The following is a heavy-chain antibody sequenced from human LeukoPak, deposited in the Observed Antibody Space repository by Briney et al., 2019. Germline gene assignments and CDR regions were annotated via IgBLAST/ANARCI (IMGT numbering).Heavy chain of an antibody. CDR3: AKGSRVAGTDY. CDR1: GFTFGSYS. CDR2: ISSSSSYI. Sequence: GGSLRLSCAASGFTFGSYSMNWVRQAPGKGLEWVSSISSSSSYIYYADSVKGRFTISRDNSKNTLYVQMNSLRAEDTAVYYCAKGSRVAGTDYWGQGTLVTVSS. D-gene: IGHD6-19*01. J-gene: IGHJ4*02. V-gene: IGHV3-21*01.